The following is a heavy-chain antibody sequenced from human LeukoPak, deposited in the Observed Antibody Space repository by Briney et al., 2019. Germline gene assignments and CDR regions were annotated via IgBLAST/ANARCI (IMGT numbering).Heavy chain of an antibody. V-gene: IGHV3-15*07. Sequence: GGSLRLSCAASGFTFSNVWMNWVRQAPGKGLEWVGRIKSKTDGGTTDYAAPVKGRFTISRDDSKNTLYLQMNSLKTEDTAVYYCTTGSVVRKNYYYYYGMDVWGQGTTVTVSS. CDR2: IKSKTDGGTT. D-gene: IGHD2-8*01. J-gene: IGHJ6*02. CDR1: GFTFSNVW. CDR3: TTGSVVRKNYYYYYGMDV.